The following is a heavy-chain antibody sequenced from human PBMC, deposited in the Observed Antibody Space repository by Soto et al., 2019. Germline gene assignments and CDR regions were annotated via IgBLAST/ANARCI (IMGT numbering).Heavy chain of an antibody. V-gene: IGHV4-34*01. CDR1: GGSFSGYY. CDR2: INHSGST. D-gene: IGHD2-2*01. CDR3: ARVLSRVLDP. Sequence: LSLTCAVYGGSFSGYYWSWIRQPPGKGLEWIGEINHSGSTNYNPSLKSRVTISVDTSKNQFSLKLSSVTAADTAVYYCARVLSRVLDPWRQGTLVTVSS. J-gene: IGHJ5*02.